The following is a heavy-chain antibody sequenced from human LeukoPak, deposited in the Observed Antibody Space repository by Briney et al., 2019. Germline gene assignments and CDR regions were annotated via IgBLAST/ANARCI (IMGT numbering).Heavy chain of an antibody. CDR3: AKVGDYWDFDY. CDR2: ISGSGGST. V-gene: IGHV3-23*01. D-gene: IGHD2-8*02. CDR1: GFTFSRYA. Sequence: GGSLRLSCAASGFTFSRYAMSWVRQAPGKGLEWVSAISGSGGSTYYADSVKGRFTISRDKSKNTLYLQMNSLRAEDTAVYYCAKVGDYWDFDYWGQGTLVTVSS. J-gene: IGHJ4*02.